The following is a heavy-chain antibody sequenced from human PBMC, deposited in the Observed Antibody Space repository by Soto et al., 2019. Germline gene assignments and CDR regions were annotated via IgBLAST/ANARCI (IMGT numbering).Heavy chain of an antibody. CDR3: ARLLFRGYSYGLIYSGMDV. J-gene: IGHJ6*02. CDR2: INAGNGNT. V-gene: IGHV1-3*01. CDR1: GYTFTSYA. D-gene: IGHD5-18*01. Sequence: ASVKVSCKASGYTFTSYAMHWVRQAPGQRLEWMGWINAGNGNTKYSQKFQGRVTITRDTSASTAYMELSSLRSEDTAVYYCARLLFRGYSYGLIYSGMDVWGQGTKVTVSS.